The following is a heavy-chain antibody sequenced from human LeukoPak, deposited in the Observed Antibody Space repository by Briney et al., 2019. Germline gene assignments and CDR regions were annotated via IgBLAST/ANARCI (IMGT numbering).Heavy chain of an antibody. Sequence: PEGSLRLSCAASGFTFSSYWMSWVRQAPGKGLEWVANIKQDGSEKYYVDSVKGRFTISRDNAKSSLYLQMNSLRAEDTAVYYCARVQSYGDYRYWGQGTLVTVSS. V-gene: IGHV3-7*01. CDR3: ARVQSYGDYRY. CDR1: GFTFSSYW. J-gene: IGHJ4*02. CDR2: IKQDGSEK. D-gene: IGHD4-17*01.